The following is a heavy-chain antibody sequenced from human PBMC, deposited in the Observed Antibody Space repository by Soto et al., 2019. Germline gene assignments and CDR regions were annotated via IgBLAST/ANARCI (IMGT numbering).Heavy chain of an antibody. J-gene: IGHJ4*02. Sequence: ASVKVSCKASGYTFTSYGISWVRQAPGQGLEWMGWISAYNGNTNYAQKLQGRVTMTRDTSTSTAYMELRSLRSEDTAVYYCARDRHSNYVLGIDYWGQGTLVTVSS. CDR2: ISAYNGNT. CDR3: ARDRHSNYVLGIDY. D-gene: IGHD4-4*01. V-gene: IGHV1-18*01. CDR1: GYTFTSYG.